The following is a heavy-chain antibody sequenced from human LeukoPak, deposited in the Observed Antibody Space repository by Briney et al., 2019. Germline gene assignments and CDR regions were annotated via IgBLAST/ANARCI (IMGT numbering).Heavy chain of an antibody. J-gene: IGHJ4*02. CDR3: ARDGPAQMVDFDY. CDR1: GYTFTGSGWY. D-gene: IGHD3-10*01. Sequence: DSVKVSCKASGYTFTGSGWYLYWLRQAPGQGLECVGWLHPNNGATGYAQKFQGRVAMTTDTPISTAYMELSRLRPDDTAIYYCARDGPAQMVDFDYWGQGTLVTVSS. CDR2: LHPNNGAT. V-gene: IGHV1-2*02.